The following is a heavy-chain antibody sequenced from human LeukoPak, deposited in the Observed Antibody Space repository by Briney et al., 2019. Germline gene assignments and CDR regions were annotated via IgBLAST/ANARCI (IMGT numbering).Heavy chain of an antibody. J-gene: IGHJ3*02. V-gene: IGHV3-30-3*01. CDR3: AKVRYKYSYGSNAFDI. D-gene: IGHD5-18*01. CDR1: GFTFSSYA. Sequence: PGGSLRLSCAASGFTFSSYAMHWVRQAPGKGLEWVAVISYDGSNKYYADSVKGRFTISRDNSKNTLYLQMNSLRAEGTAVYYCAKVRYKYSYGSNAFDIWGQGTMVTVSS. CDR2: ISYDGSNK.